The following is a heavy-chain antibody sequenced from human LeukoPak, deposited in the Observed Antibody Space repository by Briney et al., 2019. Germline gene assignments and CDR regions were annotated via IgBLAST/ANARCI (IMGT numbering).Heavy chain of an antibody. CDR1: GFTFSSYA. V-gene: IGHV3-23*01. J-gene: IGHJ4*02. CDR2: ISGSGGST. CDR3: ASGVVVVAATHTLRRPRFDY. Sequence: GGSLRLSCAASGFTFSSYAMSWVCQAPGKGLEWVSAISGSGGSTYYADSVKGRFTISRDNSKNTLYLQMNSLRAEDTAVYYCASGVVVVAATHTLRRPRFDYWGQGTLVTVSS. D-gene: IGHD2-15*01.